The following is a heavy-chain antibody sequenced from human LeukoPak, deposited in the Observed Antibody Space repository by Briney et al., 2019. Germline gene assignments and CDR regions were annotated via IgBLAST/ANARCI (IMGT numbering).Heavy chain of an antibody. CDR1: GYTFTSYY. V-gene: IGHV1-46*01. Sequence: SVKVSCKASGYTFTSYYTHWVRQAPGHGLEWMGIINPSCGSTSYAQKFQGRVTMTRDTSTSTVYMELSSLRSEDTAVYYCARDRYYYDSSGYIRGISFDYWGQGTLVTVSS. CDR2: INPSCGST. J-gene: IGHJ4*02. CDR3: ARDRYYYDSSGYIRGISFDY. D-gene: IGHD3-22*01.